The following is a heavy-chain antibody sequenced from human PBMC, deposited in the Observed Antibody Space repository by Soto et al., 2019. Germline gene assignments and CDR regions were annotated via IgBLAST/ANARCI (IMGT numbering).Heavy chain of an antibody. Sequence: EVQLVESGGGLVQPGRSLRLSCAASGFTFDDYAMHWVRQAPGKGLEWVSGVSWNSGSEGYADSVKGRFTISRDNVNKSLHLQMNSLQPEDTALYFCAGPRGRGDFWSGYVAFEIWGQGTMVTVS. J-gene: IGHJ3*02. V-gene: IGHV3-9*01. CDR3: AGPRGRGDFWSGYVAFEI. CDR1: GFTFDDYA. D-gene: IGHD3-3*01. CDR2: VSWNSGSE.